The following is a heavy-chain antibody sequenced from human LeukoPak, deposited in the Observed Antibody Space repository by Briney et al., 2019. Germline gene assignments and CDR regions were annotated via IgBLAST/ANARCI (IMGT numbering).Heavy chain of an antibody. D-gene: IGHD2-2*01. CDR2: ISYDGSNK. Sequence: GGSLRLSCAASGFTFSSYAMHWVRQAPGKGLEWVAVISYDGSNKYYADSVKGRFTISRDNSKNTLYLQMNSLRAEDTAVYYFAREAIYCSSTSCLDFDYWGQGTLVTVSS. V-gene: IGHV3-30*01. J-gene: IGHJ4*02. CDR1: GFTFSSYA. CDR3: AREAIYCSSTSCLDFDY.